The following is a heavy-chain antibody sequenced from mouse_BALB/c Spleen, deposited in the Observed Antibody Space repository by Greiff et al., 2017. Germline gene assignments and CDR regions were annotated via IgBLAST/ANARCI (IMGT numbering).Heavy chain of an antibody. Sequence: EVKLQESGAELVKPGASVKLSCTASGFNIKDTYMHWVKQRPEQGLEWIGRIDPANGNTKYDPKFQGKATITADTSSNTAYLQLSSLTSEDTAVYYCARDYDYDEGFAYWGQGTLVTVSA. CDR2: IDPANGNT. V-gene: IGHV14-3*02. D-gene: IGHD2-4*01. CDR1: GFNIKDTY. J-gene: IGHJ3*01. CDR3: ARDYDYDEGFAY.